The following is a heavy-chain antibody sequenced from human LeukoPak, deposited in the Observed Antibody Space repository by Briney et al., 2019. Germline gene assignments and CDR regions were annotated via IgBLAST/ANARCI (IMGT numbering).Heavy chain of an antibody. J-gene: IGHJ4*02. CDR1: GYSFTSYW. Sequence: RGESLKISCKGSGYSFTSYWIGWVRQMPGRGLEWMGIIYPGDSDTRYSPSFQGQVTISADKSISTAYLQWSSLKASDTAMYYCASQHPYDFWSGYYNYWGQGTLVTVSS. CDR2: IYPGDSDT. CDR3: ASQHPYDFWSGYYNY. D-gene: IGHD3-3*01. V-gene: IGHV5-51*01.